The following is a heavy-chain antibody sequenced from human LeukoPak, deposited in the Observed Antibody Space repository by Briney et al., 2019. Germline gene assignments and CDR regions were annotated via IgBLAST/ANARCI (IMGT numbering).Heavy chain of an antibody. D-gene: IGHD6-13*01. Sequence: GGSLRLSCAASGFTVSSNYMSWVRQAPRKGLEWVSVIYSGGSTYYADSVKGRFTISRDNSKNTLYLQMNSLRAEDTAVYYCARDVSSSWYYFDYWGQGTLVTVSS. J-gene: IGHJ4*02. CDR2: IYSGGST. CDR1: GFTVSSNY. CDR3: ARDVSSSWYYFDY. V-gene: IGHV3-66*01.